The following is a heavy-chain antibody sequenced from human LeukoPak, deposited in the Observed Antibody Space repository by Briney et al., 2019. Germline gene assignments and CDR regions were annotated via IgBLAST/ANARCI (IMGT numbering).Heavy chain of an antibody. CDR2: TFYRSKWFH. J-gene: IGHJ2*01. CDR1: GISVSNNGT. CDR3: VGGDWYFDL. Sequence: SQTLSLTCAISGISVSNNGTWNWIRQSPSRGLEWLGRTFYRSKWFHAYAISVKSRITINPDTSKNQFSLQLTSVTPEDTAVYYCVGGDWYFDLWGRGTLVTVSS. V-gene: IGHV6-1*01.